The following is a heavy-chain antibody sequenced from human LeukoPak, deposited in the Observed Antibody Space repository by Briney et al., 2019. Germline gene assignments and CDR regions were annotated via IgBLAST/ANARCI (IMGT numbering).Heavy chain of an antibody. Sequence: PGRSLRLSCAASGFTFDDYAMHWVRQAPGKGLEWVSGISWNSGSIGYADSVKGRFTISRDNAKNSLYLQTNSLRAEDTALYYCAKAIWDGYCSSTSCPYYFDYWGQGTLVTVS. V-gene: IGHV3-9*01. J-gene: IGHJ4*02. CDR3: AKAIWDGYCSSTSCPYYFDY. D-gene: IGHD2-2*03. CDR1: GFTFDDYA. CDR2: ISWNSGSI.